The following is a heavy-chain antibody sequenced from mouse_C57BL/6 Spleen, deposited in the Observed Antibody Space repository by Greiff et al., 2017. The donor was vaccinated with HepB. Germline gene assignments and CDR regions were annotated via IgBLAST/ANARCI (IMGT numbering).Heavy chain of an antibody. D-gene: IGHD2-1*01. V-gene: IGHV5-6*02. CDR2: ISSGGSYT. CDR1: GFTFSSYG. J-gene: IGHJ2*01. CDR3: ARRLDGNYGRYFDY. Sequence: EVKLEESGGDLVKPGGSLKLSCAASGFTFSSYGMSWVRQTPDKRLEWVATISSGGSYTYYPDSVKGRFTISRDNAKNTLYLQMSSLKSEDTAMYYCARRLDGNYGRYFDYWGQGTTLTVSS.